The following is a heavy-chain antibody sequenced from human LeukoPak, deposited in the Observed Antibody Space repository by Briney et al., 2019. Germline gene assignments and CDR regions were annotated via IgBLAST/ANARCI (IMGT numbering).Heavy chain of an antibody. Sequence: GASVKVSCKASGYTFTSYAISWVRQAPVQGLEWMGWISGYNGNTVYAQQFQGRVTMTTDTSASTVYMDLGSRRSDDTAEYYCARSYYDSSGHLDYWGPGTLVTISP. CDR1: GYTFTSYA. D-gene: IGHD3-22*01. CDR3: ARSYYDSSGHLDY. V-gene: IGHV1-18*01. CDR2: ISGYNGNT. J-gene: IGHJ4*02.